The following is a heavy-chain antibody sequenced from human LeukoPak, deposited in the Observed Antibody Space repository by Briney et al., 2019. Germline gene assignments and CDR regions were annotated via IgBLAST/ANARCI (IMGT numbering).Heavy chain of an antibody. J-gene: IGHJ6*02. Sequence: PSETLSLTCTVSGGSISSYYWSWIRQPPGKGLEWIGYIYYSGSTDYNPPLQSRVTISVDTSENQFSLKLSSVTAADTAVYYCARHVPVSQYHYGMDVWGQGTTVTVSS. CDR3: ARHVPVSQYHYGMDV. CDR2: IYYSGST. CDR1: GGSISSYY. V-gene: IGHV4-59*08. D-gene: IGHD3-10*02.